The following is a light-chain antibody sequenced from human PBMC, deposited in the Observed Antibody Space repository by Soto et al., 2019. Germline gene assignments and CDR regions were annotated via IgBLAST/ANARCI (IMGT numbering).Light chain of an antibody. J-gene: IGKJ1*01. CDR1: QSVDSTY. CDR3: QQYAKWPPQT. Sequence: EIVLTQSPGTLSLSPGERAPLSCRASQSVDSTYLAWYQQKPDQSPRLLIYATSTRAAGIPNRFSGSGSGTEFTLTISNLQSEDFAVYYCQQYAKWPPQTFGQGTKVDI. CDR2: ATS. V-gene: IGKV3-20*01.